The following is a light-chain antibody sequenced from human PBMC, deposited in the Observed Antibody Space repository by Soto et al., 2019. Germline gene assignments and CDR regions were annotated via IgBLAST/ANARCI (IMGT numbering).Light chain of an antibody. CDR2: GAS. Sequence: EIVLTQSQRTLSLSPGERATLXWRASQSVSSSYLAWYQQKPGQAPRLLIYGASSRATGIPDRFSGSGSGTDFTLTISRLEPEDFAVYYCQQYGSSPPWTFGQGTKVDI. CDR1: QSVSSSY. J-gene: IGKJ1*01. V-gene: IGKV3-20*01. CDR3: QQYGSSPPWT.